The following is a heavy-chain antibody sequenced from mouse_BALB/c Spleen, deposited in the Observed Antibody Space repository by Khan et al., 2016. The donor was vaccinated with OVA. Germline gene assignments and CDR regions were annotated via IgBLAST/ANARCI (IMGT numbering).Heavy chain of an antibody. CDR3: ASLRLRVDY. Sequence: QVQLQQSAAELARPGASVKMSCKASGYSFTTYTIHWVKQRPGQGLEWIGNINPSSGYIEYNQKFKDKTTLTADKSSSTAYMQLSSLTSEDSAVYYCASLRLRVDYRGQGTSVTVAS. V-gene: IGHV1-4*02. CDR1: GYSFTTYT. D-gene: IGHD1-2*01. CDR2: INPSSGYI. J-gene: IGHJ4*01.